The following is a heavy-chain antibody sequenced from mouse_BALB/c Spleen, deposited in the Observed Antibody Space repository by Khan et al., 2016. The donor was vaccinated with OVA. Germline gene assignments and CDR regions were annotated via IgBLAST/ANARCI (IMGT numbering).Heavy chain of an antibody. Sequence: EVQLQESGPGLVKPSQSLSLTCTVTGYSITSCYGWNWSRQFPGNKLEWMGYISYSSSTNYNPSLKSRFSITRDTSKNQFFLQLNSVTTEDTATYYCARTARIKYWGKGTTLTVSS. CDR2: ISYSSST. J-gene: IGHJ2*01. V-gene: IGHV3-2*02. CDR1: GYSITSCYG. D-gene: IGHD1-2*01. CDR3: ARTARIKY.